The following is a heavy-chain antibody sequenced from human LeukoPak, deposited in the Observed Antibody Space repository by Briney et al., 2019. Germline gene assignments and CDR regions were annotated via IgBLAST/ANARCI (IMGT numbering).Heavy chain of an antibody. CDR3: ARRSEYCSGGSCYSVQFDS. CDR1: GGSISSYY. Sequence: SETLSHTCAVSGGSISSYYWSWIRQPPGKGLEWIGYIYYSGSTNYNPSLKSRVTISVDTSKNQFSLKLSSVTAADTAVYYCARRSEYCSGGSCYSVQFDSWGQGTLVTVSS. V-gene: IGHV4-59*08. CDR2: IYYSGST. D-gene: IGHD2-15*01. J-gene: IGHJ4*02.